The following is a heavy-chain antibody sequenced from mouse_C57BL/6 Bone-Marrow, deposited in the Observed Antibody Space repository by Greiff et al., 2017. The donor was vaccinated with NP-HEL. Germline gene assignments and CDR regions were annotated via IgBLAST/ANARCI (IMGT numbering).Heavy chain of an antibody. J-gene: IGHJ1*03. CDR3: VKPDYEDWYFDV. Sequence: EVQVVESGGGLVQPKGSLKLSCAASGFTFNTYAMHWVRQAPGKGLEWVARIRSKSSNYATYYADSVKDRFTISRDDSQSMLYLQMNNLKTEDTAMYYCVKPDYEDWYFDVWGTGTTVTVSS. CDR2: IRSKSSNYAT. CDR1: GFTFNTYA. D-gene: IGHD2-4*01. V-gene: IGHV10-3*01.